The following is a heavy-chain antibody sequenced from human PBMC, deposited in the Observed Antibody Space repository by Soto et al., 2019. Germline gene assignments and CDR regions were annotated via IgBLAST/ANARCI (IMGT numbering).Heavy chain of an antibody. CDR1: GFTFSSYA. CDR2: ISYDGSNK. J-gene: IGHJ4*02. Sequence: GGSLRLSCAASGFTFSSYAMHWVRQAPGKGLEWVAVISYDGSNKYYADSVKGRFTISRDNSKNTLYLQMNSLRAEDTAVYYCARDLTYVEYQLHYWGQGTLVTVSS. CDR3: ARDLTYVEYQLHY. V-gene: IGHV3-30-3*01. D-gene: IGHD2-2*01.